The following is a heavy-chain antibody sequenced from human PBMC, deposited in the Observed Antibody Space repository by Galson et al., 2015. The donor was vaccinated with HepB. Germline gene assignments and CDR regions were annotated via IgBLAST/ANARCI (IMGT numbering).Heavy chain of an antibody. CDR1: GFSLSSSA. D-gene: IGHD3-10*01. CDR2: IFGSSGST. CDR3: VKGVYYGPGREYYFEY. V-gene: IGHV3-23*01. J-gene: IGHJ4*02. Sequence: SLRLSCAASGFSLSSSALSWVRQTPGKGLEWVSSIFGSSGSTDYTDSVKGRFTFSRDDSKNTLYLQMNSLRVEDTATYSCVKGVYYGPGREYYFEYWGQGTLVTVSS.